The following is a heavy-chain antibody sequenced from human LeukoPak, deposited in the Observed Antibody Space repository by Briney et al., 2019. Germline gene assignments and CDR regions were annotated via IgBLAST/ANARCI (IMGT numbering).Heavy chain of an antibody. D-gene: IGHD2-15*01. CDR2: ISADNGNT. J-gene: IGHJ6*03. CDR1: GYTFTSYG. CDR3: ARDLGWVVVVAATYYYYYMDV. Sequence: ASVKVSCKASGYTFTSYGISWVRQAPGQGLEWMGWISADNGNTNYAQKLQGRVTMTTDTSTSTAYIELRSLRSDDTAVYYCARDLGWVVVVAATYYYYYMDVWGKGTTVTVSS. V-gene: IGHV1-18*01.